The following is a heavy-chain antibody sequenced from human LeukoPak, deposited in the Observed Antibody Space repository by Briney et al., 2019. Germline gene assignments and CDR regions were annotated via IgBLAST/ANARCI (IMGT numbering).Heavy chain of an antibody. CDR2: ISNSDDST. Sequence: GGSLRLSCAASGFPFSSYAMSWVRQAPGKGLEWVSTISNSDDSTYYADSVKGRFTISRDNSKNTLYLQMNSLRAEDTAVYYCARRAGAYSHPYDYWGQGTLVTVSS. CDR3: ARRAGAYSHPYDY. CDR1: GFPFSSYA. J-gene: IGHJ4*02. V-gene: IGHV3-23*01. D-gene: IGHD4/OR15-4a*01.